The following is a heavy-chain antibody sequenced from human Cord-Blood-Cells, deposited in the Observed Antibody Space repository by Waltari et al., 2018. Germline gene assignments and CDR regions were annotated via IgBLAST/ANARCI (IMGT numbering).Heavy chain of an antibody. V-gene: IGHV1-69-2*01. CDR2: VDPEDGET. D-gene: IGHD3-16*01. CDR1: YTFTDYY. Sequence: YTFTDYYMHWVQQAPGKGLEWMGLVDPEDGETIYAEKFQGRVTITADTSTDTAYMELSSLRSEDTAVYYCAIGGGEFQNFDYWGQGTLVTVSS. J-gene: IGHJ4*02. CDR3: AIGGGEFQNFDY.